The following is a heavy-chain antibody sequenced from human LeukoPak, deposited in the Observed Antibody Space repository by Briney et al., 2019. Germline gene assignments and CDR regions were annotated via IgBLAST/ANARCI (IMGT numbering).Heavy chain of an antibody. CDR1: RFTFSTYA. J-gene: IGHJ4*02. V-gene: IGHV3-23*01. CDR2: ITGSGGTA. Sequence: GGSLRLSCAASRFTFSTYAMTWVRQAPGKGLEWVSSITGSGGTAYYADSVKGRFTISRDNSKNTLYLQMNSLRAEDTAVYYCAKDRTTVITCNFDYWGRGTLVTVSS. D-gene: IGHD4-17*01. CDR3: AKDRTTVITCNFDY.